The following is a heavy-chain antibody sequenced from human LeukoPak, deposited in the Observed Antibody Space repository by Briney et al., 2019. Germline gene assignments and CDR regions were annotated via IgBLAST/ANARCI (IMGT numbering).Heavy chain of an antibody. J-gene: IGHJ4*02. CDR1: GFTFYNYA. CDR2: IGGNGDTS. D-gene: IGHD5-18*01. CDR3: ATRHEYSYPY. V-gene: IGHV3-64*02. Sequence: GGSLRLSCVASGFTFYNYAMQWVRQAPGKGLEYVSAIGGNGDTSYYADSVKGRFTISRDNSKNTVYLQLGSLRTEDMAVYYCATRHEYSYPYWGQGTLVTVSS.